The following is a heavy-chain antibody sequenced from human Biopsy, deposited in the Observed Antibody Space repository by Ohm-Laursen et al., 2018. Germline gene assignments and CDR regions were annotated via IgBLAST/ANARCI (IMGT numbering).Heavy chain of an antibody. D-gene: IGHD3-9*01. CDR2: ISDDGRNK. Sequence: SLRLSCSASGFSFSSNGMHWVRQAPGTGLEWVAVISDDGRNKYYIDSVRGRFTISKDNSKNTVYLQMNSLRTEDTTVYYCATYFVGGTGLRYFDNWGQGTLVTVSS. CDR3: ATYFVGGTGLRYFDN. V-gene: IGHV3-30*03. CDR1: GFSFSSNG. J-gene: IGHJ4*02.